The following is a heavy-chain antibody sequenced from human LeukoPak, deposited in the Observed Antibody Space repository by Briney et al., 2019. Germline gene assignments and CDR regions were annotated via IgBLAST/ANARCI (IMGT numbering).Heavy chain of an antibody. CDR3: VRDGLLWYGGAT. CDR2: LNGDRTRT. CDR1: GFSFSSYY. D-gene: IGHD2-21*01. J-gene: IGHJ3*01. Sequence: GGSLRLSCLASGFSFSSYYMHWVRQVPGRGPVWVSCLNGDRTRTNYADSVKGRFIISRDNAKNTLYLQMNSVTVEDTADYYCVRDGLLWYGGATWGQGTMVAVSS. V-gene: IGHV3-74*01.